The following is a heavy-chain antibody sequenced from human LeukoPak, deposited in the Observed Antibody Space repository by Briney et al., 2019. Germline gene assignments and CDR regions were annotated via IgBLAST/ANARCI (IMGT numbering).Heavy chain of an antibody. D-gene: IGHD3-10*01. V-gene: IGHV3-30-3*01. CDR1: GFTFSSYA. CDR2: ISYDGSNK. CDR3: ARDNGITMVRGHIDY. Sequence: PGGSLRLSCAASGFTFSSYAMHWVRQAPGKGLEWVAVISYDGSNKYYADSVKGRFTISRDNSKNTLYLQMNSLGAEDTAVYYCARDNGITMVRGHIDYWGQGTLVTVSS. J-gene: IGHJ4*02.